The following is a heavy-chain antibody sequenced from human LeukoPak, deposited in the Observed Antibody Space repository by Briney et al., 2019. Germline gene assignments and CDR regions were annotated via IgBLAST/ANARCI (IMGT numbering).Heavy chain of an antibody. J-gene: IGHJ3*02. V-gene: IGHV4-59*11. CDR1: GASITQHY. CDR3: TRGITGHYPSLGGFAFDI. CDR2: FHYDGRT. Sequence: RPSETLSLTCTVSGASITQHYWSWIRQPPGKGLEYIGYFHYDGRTNYTSSVRSRVTIVVDTSKNQFTLNMRSVTAADTAENYCTRGITGHYPSLGGFAFDIWGQGTMVAVSS. D-gene: IGHD3-16*01.